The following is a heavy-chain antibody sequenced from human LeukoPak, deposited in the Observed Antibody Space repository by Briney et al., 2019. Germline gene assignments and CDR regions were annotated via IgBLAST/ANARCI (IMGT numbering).Heavy chain of an antibody. CDR2: ISYDGSNK. J-gene: IGHJ1*01. CDR3: AKDRPPGIAAAGTGYFQH. Sequence: GGSLRLSCAASGFTFSSYAMHWVRQAPGKGLEWVAVISYDGSNKYYADSVKGRFTISRDNSKNTLYLQMNSLRAEDTAVYYCAKDRPPGIAAAGTGYFQHWGQGTQVTVSS. V-gene: IGHV3-30-3*01. D-gene: IGHD6-13*01. CDR1: GFTFSSYA.